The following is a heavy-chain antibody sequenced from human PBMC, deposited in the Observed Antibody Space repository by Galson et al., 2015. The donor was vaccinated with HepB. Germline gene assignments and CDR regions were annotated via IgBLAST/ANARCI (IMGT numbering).Heavy chain of an antibody. CDR1: GFTFPNYW. J-gene: IGHJ4*01. CDR2: IKQDGSRT. V-gene: IGHV3-7*03. Sequence: LRLSCAASGFTFPNYWMSWIRQAPGKGLEWVASIKQDGSRTNYVDSVKGRFIVSRDNSKSSVYLQMDRLRVDDTAVYYCVRDERRMWNKWGNGTLVIVSS. D-gene: IGHD1/OR15-1a*01. CDR3: VRDERRMWNK.